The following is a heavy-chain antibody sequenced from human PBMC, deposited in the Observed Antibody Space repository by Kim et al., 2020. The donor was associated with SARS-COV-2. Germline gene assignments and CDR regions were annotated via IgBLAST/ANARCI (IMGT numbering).Heavy chain of an antibody. CDR3: AKHRSQWLSDAFDI. D-gene: IGHD3-22*01. CDR2: IYYSGNT. CDR1: GGSISS. J-gene: IGHJ3*02. V-gene: IGHV4-39*01. Sequence: SETLSLTCTVSGGSISSWAWIRQSPGKGLEWIGTIYYSGNTYYNPSLKSRVTISVDTSKKQFSLKLSSVTAADTAMYYCAKHRSQWLSDAFDIWGQGTMVTVSS.